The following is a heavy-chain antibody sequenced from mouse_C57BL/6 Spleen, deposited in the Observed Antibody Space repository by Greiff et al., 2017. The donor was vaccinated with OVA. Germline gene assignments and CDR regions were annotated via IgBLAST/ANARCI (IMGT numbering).Heavy chain of an antibody. D-gene: IGHD2-1*01. Sequence: QVQLKESGAELARPGASVKLSCKASGYTFTSYGISWVKQRTGQGLEWIGEIYPRSGNTYYNEKFKGKATLTADKSSSTAYMELRSLTSEDSAVYFCARSIYYGNYPYAMDYWGQGTSVTVSS. V-gene: IGHV1-81*01. CDR1: GYTFTSYG. CDR2: IYPRSGNT. CDR3: ARSIYYGNYPYAMDY. J-gene: IGHJ4*01.